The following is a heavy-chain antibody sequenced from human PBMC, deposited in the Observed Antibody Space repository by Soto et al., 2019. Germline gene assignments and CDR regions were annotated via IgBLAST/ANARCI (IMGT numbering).Heavy chain of an antibody. CDR1: GGSISNHY. V-gene: IGHV4-59*11. J-gene: IGHJ4*02. CDR2: IYYNGNT. D-gene: IGHD7-27*01. Sequence: QVQLQESGPGLVKPSETLSLTCTVSGGSISNHYWSWIRQPPGKGLEWIGYIYYNGNTNYNPTPKSRVTMSVDTAKNQISLKLRSVTAADTAVYYCARANWYSEYWGQGTLVTVSS. CDR3: ARANWYSEY.